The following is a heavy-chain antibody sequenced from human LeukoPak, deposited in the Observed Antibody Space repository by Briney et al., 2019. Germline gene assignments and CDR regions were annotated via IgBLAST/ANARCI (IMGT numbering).Heavy chain of an antibody. CDR2: IYYSGST. D-gene: IGHD4-11*01. CDR1: GGSISSYY. J-gene: IGHJ5*02. CDR3: ARAQITTSGSNWFDP. Sequence: SETLSLTCTVSGGSISSYYWSWIRQPPGKGLEWIGYIYYSGSTNYNPSLKSRVTISVDTSKNQFSLNLSSVTAADTAVYYCARAQITTSGSNWFDPWGQGTLVTVSS. V-gene: IGHV4-59*01.